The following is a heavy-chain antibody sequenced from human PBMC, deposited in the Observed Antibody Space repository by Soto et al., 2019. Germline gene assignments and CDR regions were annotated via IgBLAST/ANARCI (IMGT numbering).Heavy chain of an antibody. J-gene: IGHJ6*02. CDR2: ISGSGGTT. CDR1: GFTFSSYA. V-gene: IGHV3-23*01. D-gene: IGHD4-17*01. CDR3: AKGTTALLGRGYGSYGMDV. Sequence: EVQLLESGGGLVQPGGSLRLSCAASGFTFSSYAMSWVRQAPGKGLECVSDISGSGGTTYYADSVKGRFTISRDNSKNTLYLQMTSLRAEDTAVYYCAKGTTALLGRGYGSYGMDVWGQGTTVAVSS.